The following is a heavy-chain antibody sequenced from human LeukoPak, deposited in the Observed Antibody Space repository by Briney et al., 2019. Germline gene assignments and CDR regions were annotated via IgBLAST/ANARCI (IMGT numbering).Heavy chain of an antibody. Sequence: SETLSLTCAVYGGSFSGYYWSWICQPPGKGLEWIGEINHSGSTNYNPSLKSRVTISVDTSKNQFSLKLSSVTAADTAVYYCARILYSSGWYFDYWGQGTLVTVSS. CDR1: GGSFSGYY. D-gene: IGHD6-19*01. V-gene: IGHV4-34*01. CDR2: INHSGST. J-gene: IGHJ4*02. CDR3: ARILYSSGWYFDY.